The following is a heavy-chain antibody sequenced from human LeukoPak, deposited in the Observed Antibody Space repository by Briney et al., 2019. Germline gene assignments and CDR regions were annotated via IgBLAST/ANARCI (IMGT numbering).Heavy chain of an antibody. J-gene: IGHJ4*02. CDR2: ISTSGGTT. CDR1: GFTFGSYA. Sequence: GASLRLSCAASGFTFGSYAMSWVRQAPGKGLEWVSGISTSGGTTSYAESVKGRFTVSRDNPRNTLYMEMNSLRDEDTAVYYCAVMHRYYDGSGYWVQWGQGTLVTVSS. D-gene: IGHD3-22*01. CDR3: AVMHRYYDGSGYWVQ. V-gene: IGHV3-23*01.